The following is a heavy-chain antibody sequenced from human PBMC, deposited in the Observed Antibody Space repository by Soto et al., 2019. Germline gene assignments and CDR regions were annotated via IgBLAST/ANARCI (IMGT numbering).Heavy chain of an antibody. CDR1: GFTFSSYS. CDR3: ARDRGPYDYFAMDV. CDR2: ISSSSSTI. J-gene: IGHJ6*02. D-gene: IGHD3-9*01. Sequence: LRLSCAASGFTFSSYSMNWVRQAPGKGLEWVSYISSSSSTIYYTDSVKGRFTISRDNAKNSLYLQMDSLRAEDTAVYYCARDRGPYDYFAMDVWGQGTTVTVSS. V-gene: IGHV3-48*01.